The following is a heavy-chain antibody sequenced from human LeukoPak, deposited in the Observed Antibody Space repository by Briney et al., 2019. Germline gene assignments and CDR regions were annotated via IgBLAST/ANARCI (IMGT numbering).Heavy chain of an antibody. Sequence: ASVKVSCKASGGTFSSYAISWVRQAPGQGLEWMGWINPNSGGTNYAQKFQGRVTMTRDTSISTAYMELSRLRSDDTAVYYCVTSGYCSSTSCPPGVYYYYYYMDVWGKGTTVTVSS. J-gene: IGHJ6*03. V-gene: IGHV1-2*02. D-gene: IGHD2-2*01. CDR3: VTSGYCSSTSCPPGVYYYYYYMDV. CDR2: INPNSGGT. CDR1: GGTFSSYA.